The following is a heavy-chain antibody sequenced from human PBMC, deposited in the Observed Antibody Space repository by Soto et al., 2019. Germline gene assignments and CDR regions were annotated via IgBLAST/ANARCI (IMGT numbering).Heavy chain of an antibody. CDR2: IFYSGSF. D-gene: IGHD4-17*01. V-gene: IGHV4-59*01. J-gene: IGHJ4*02. CDR1: GGSLSSYY. CDR3: ASFFYGDYGAGFDL. Sequence: SETLSLTCTVSGGSLSSYYWGWIRQSPGKGLEWIGSIFYSGSFNHNPSLKSRATISLDTSKNQFSLKLTSVTAADTAVYYCASFFYGDYGAGFDLWGQETPVTVSS.